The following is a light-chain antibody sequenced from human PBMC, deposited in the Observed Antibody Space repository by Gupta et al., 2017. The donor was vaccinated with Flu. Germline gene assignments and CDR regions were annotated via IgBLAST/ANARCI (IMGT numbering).Light chain of an antibody. J-gene: IGKJ2*01. Sequence: SSLSASVGDRVTITCRASQSIDRHLNWYQQTPGKAPNLLMYTSSTLQSGVPSRFSGSGSGTDFTLTISRLQPEDLGTYYCQQSDSAPFTFGLGTKMEIK. CDR2: TSS. V-gene: IGKV1-39*01. CDR3: QQSDSAPFT. CDR1: QSIDRH.